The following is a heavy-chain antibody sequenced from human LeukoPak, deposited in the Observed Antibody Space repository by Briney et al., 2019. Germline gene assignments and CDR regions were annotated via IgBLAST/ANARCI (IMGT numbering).Heavy chain of an antibody. V-gene: IGHV3-73*01. D-gene: IGHD3-3*01. Sequence: PGGSLRLSCAASGFTFSGSALHWVRQASGKGLEWVGRIRSTANGYATAYAASVKGRFTISRDDSKNTAYLQMNSLRTEDTAVYYCARGQRAHVEWSNYMDVWGKGTTVIVSS. CDR2: IRSTANGYAT. J-gene: IGHJ6*03. CDR1: GFTFSGSA. CDR3: ARGQRAHVEWSNYMDV.